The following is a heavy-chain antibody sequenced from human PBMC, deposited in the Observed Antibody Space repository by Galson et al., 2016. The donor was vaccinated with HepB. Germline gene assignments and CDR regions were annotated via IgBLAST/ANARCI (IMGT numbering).Heavy chain of an antibody. CDR1: GYTFTSCN. Sequence: SVKVSCKASGYTFTSCNVHWVRQAPGQGLEWMGFIIPDGGGTAYAQKFRGRVTMTRDTSTTTVYMDLSSLRSEDTAVYYCARGGGITMVRGVMPGWFDPWGQGTLVTVPS. V-gene: IGHV1-46*01. CDR3: ARGGGITMVRGVMPGWFDP. D-gene: IGHD3-10*01. J-gene: IGHJ5*02. CDR2: IIPDGGGT.